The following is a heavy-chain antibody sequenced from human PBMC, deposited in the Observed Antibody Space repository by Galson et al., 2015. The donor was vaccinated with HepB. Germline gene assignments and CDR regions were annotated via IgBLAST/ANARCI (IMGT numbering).Heavy chain of an antibody. D-gene: IGHD6-13*01. Sequence: SLRLSCAASGFTFSSYAMSWVRQAPGKGLGWVSRINSDGSNTSYADSVKGRFTISRDNAKNTMYLQMNSLRAEDTAVDYCARGGTYSSSHNDYWGQGTLVTVSS. J-gene: IGHJ4*02. V-gene: IGHV3-74*01. CDR2: INSDGSNT. CDR3: ARGGTYSSSHNDY. CDR1: GFTFSSYA.